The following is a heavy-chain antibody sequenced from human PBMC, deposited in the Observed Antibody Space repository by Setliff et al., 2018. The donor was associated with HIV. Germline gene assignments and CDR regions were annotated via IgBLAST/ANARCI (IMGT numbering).Heavy chain of an antibody. D-gene: IGHD2-2*01. CDR1: GYNFFSYG. CDR3: ARSRDIVVVPAAPRGAFDI. J-gene: IGHJ3*02. V-gene: IGHV1-18*01. CDR2: ISTFDGDT. Sequence: ASVKVSCKASGYNFFSYGISWVRQAPGQGLEWMGWISTFDGDTDYAQNVQDRVTMTTDTSTSTVYMELRSLRSEDTAVYYCARSRDIVVVPAAPRGAFDIWGQGTMVT.